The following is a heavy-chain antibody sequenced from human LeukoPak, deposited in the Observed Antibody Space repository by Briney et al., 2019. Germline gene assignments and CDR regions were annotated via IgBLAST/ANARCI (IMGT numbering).Heavy chain of an antibody. J-gene: IGHJ5*02. CDR2: IYYSGST. CDR3: AGIQLWFESVPWFDP. Sequence: PSETLSLTCTVSGGSISSSSYYWGWIRQPPGKGLEWIGSIYYSGSTYYNPSLKSRVTISVDTSKNQFSLKLSSVTAADTAVYYCAGIQLWFESVPWFDPWGQGTLVTVSS. D-gene: IGHD5-18*01. V-gene: IGHV4-39*01. CDR1: GGSISSSSYY.